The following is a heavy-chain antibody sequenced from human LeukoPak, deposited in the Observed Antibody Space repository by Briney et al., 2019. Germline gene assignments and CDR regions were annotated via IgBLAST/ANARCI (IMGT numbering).Heavy chain of an antibody. D-gene: IGHD3-10*01. Sequence: GASVKVSCKASGYTLTSYRIHWVRQAPGQGLEWMGIINPSGGSTTYTQKFQGRVTMTRDTSTSTVYMELSRLTSEDTAVYYCARDSLPHYYTSGSQNLADYWGQGTLVTVSS. J-gene: IGHJ4*02. V-gene: IGHV1-46*01. CDR3: ARDSLPHYYTSGSQNLADY. CDR1: GYTLTSYR. CDR2: INPSGGST.